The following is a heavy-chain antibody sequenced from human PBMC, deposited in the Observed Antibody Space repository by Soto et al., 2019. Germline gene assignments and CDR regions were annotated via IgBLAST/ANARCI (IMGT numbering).Heavy chain of an antibody. CDR1: GGSISSGGYY. CDR3: ARHRLALVIDS. CDR2: IDYSGST. J-gene: IGHJ4*02. V-gene: IGHV4-31*03. D-gene: IGHD3-9*01. Sequence: QVQLQESGTGLVKPSQTLSLTCTVSGGSISSGGYYWSWIRQHQGKGLEWIGYIDYSGSTYYNPSLKSRFTISVDTSKNQFSLKLTSVTAADTAVYYCARHRLALVIDSWRQGTLVTVSS.